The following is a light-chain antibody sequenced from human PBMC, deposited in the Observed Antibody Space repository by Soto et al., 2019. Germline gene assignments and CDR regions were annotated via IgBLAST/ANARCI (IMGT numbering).Light chain of an antibody. J-gene: IGLJ2*01. CDR3: AAWDDSLSGQV. Sequence: QSVLTQPPSASGTPGQRVTISCSGSSSNIGSNYVYWYQQLPGTAPKLLIYRNNQRPSGVPDRFSGSKSGTSAFLAISGLRSEDEADYYCAAWDDSLSGQVFGEGTKLTVL. CDR2: RNN. V-gene: IGLV1-47*01. CDR1: SSNIGSNY.